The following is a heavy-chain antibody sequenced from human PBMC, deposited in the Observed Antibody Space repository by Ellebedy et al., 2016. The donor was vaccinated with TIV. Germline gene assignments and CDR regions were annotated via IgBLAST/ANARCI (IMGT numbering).Heavy chain of an antibody. CDR3: ARPQNRFGFLYFFDA. V-gene: IGHV3-30*09. J-gene: IGHJ4*02. Sequence: GGSLRLSCAAFGFTFSSYVMHWVRQAPGQGLEWVAALSNDGRDEYYADSVKGRFAISRDNFKNTLSLQMSNLETEDTAIYYCARPQNRFGFLYFFDAWGQGTLVTVSS. CDR1: GFTFSSYV. CDR2: LSNDGRDE. D-gene: IGHD5-18*01.